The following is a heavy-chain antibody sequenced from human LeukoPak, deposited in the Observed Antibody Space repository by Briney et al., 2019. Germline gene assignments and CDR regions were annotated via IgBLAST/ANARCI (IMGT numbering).Heavy chain of an antibody. D-gene: IGHD5-24*01. J-gene: IGHJ3*02. CDR3: ATGRDGYIGDAFDI. CDR1: GGTFSSYA. CDR2: IIPILGIA. Sequence: SVKVSCKASGGTFSSYAISWVRQAPGQGLEWMGRIIPILGIANYAQKFQGRVTITADKSTSTAYMELSSLRSEDTAVYYCATGRDGYIGDAFDIWGQGTMVTFSS. V-gene: IGHV1-69*04.